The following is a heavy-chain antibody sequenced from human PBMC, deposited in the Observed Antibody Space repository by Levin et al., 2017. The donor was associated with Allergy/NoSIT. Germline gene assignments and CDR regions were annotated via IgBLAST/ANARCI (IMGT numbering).Heavy chain of an antibody. J-gene: IGHJ4*02. CDR2: ISGSGGRT. CDR1: GFSFSSYA. V-gene: IGHV3-23*01. CDR3: AKDLRGTNWGHNFDN. D-gene: IGHD7-27*01. Sequence: RAGGSLRLSCAASGFSFSSYAMSWVRQAPGKGLDWVSTISGSGGRTYYADSVKGRFTISRDNSKNTLYLQMNSLRADDTAVYYCAKDLRGTNWGHNFDNWGQGTLVTVSS.